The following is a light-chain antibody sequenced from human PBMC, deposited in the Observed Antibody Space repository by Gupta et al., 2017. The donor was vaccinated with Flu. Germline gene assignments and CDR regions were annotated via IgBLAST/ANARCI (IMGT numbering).Light chain of an antibody. V-gene: IGLV2-14*01. Sequence: QSALTPPAPVSGSPGQSITISCTGTSSEVGGYDYVAWDQQPPGKAPKLIIFQVSNRPSGVSHRFSGSTSGNTASLTIAGLQAEDETDYYCSSYTSSIPYVFGTGTKVAVL. CDR1: SSEVGGYDY. CDR2: QVS. J-gene: IGLJ1*01. CDR3: SSYTSSIPYV.